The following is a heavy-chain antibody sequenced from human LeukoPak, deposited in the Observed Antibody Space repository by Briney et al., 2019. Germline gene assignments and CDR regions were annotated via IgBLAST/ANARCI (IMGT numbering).Heavy chain of an antibody. CDR2: INDSGGT. CDR1: GGSFTSYY. V-gene: IGHV4-34*01. J-gene: IGHJ4*02. D-gene: IGHD3-22*01. CDR3: ARGARGYYYDSSGYYDY. Sequence: PSETLSLTCAVYGGSFTSYYWSWLRQPPGEGLEWIGEINDSGGTTYNPSLKSRVIMSIDTSKNQFSLKLSSVTAADTAVYYCARGARGYYYDSSGYYDYWGQGTLVTVSS.